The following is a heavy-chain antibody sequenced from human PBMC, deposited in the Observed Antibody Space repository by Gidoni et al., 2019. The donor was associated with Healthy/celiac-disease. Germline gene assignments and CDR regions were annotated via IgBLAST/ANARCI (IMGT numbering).Heavy chain of an antibody. V-gene: IGHV3-23*01. CDR3: ARYCSSTSCLYYYYGMDV. J-gene: IGHJ6*02. Sequence: EVQLLESGGGLVQPGWSLRLSCAASGFTFSSSAMSWVRQAPGKGLEWGVAISGSGGSTYYEDSVKGRFTISRDNSKNTLYLQMNSLRAEDTAVYYCARYCSSTSCLYYYYGMDVWGQGTTVTVSS. CDR2: ISGSGGST. CDR1: GFTFSSSA. D-gene: IGHD2-2*01.